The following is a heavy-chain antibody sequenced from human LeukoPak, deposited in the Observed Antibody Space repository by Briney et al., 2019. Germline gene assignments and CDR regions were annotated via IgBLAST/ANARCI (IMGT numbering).Heavy chain of an antibody. CDR2: IYYSGST. CDR3: ARATSLMTKYFQH. CDR1: GGSISSGDYY. Sequence: SQTLSLTCTVSGGSISSGDYYCSWIRQPPGEGLEWVGYIYYSGSTYYNPSLKNRVTISVDTSKNQFPLKLSSVTAADTAVYYCARATSLMTKYFQHWGQGTLVTVSS. J-gene: IGHJ1*01. V-gene: IGHV4-30-4*08. D-gene: IGHD3-16*01.